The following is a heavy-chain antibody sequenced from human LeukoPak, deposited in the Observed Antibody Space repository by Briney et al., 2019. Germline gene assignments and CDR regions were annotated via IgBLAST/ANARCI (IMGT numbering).Heavy chain of an antibody. J-gene: IGHJ4*02. V-gene: IGHV3-23*01. Sequence: GGSLRLSCAASGFTFTNYAMTWVRHGPGKGLEWVSAISGSGGYTYYADRLKGRFTISRDNFKNTLYLQMNSLRAEDTAVYYCARRAYSYDFDYWGQGTLVTVSS. CDR3: ARRAYSYDFDY. CDR2: ISGSGGYT. D-gene: IGHD5-18*01. CDR1: GFTFTNYA.